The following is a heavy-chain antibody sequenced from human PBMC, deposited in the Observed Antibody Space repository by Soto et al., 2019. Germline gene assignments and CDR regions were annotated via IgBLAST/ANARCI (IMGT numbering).Heavy chain of an antibody. Sequence: EVQLLESGGGLVQPGGSLRLSCAASGFTFSSYAMSWVRQAPGKGLEWVSAISGSGGSTYYADSVKGRFTISRDNSKNTLYLQMNSLRAEDTAVYYCAKSPSGDFWSGYYTLIYWCQGTLVTVSS. V-gene: IGHV3-23*01. CDR2: ISGSGGST. CDR1: GFTFSSYA. D-gene: IGHD3-3*01. J-gene: IGHJ4*02. CDR3: AKSPSGDFWSGYYTLIY.